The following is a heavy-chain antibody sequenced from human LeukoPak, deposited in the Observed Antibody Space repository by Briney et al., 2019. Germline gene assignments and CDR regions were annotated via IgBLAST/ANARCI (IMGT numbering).Heavy chain of an antibody. D-gene: IGHD6-13*01. CDR3: ARDQGSLTRXWYTXX. CDR2: INPYSGDT. Sequence: ASVKVSCKASGYTFTGYHIHWVRQAPGQGLEWMGRINPYSGDTNFAQKFQGRVTMTRDTSITTAYMDLSSLTPDDTAVYSCARDQGSLTRXWYTXXWGQGTQVTV. V-gene: IGHV1-2*06. CDR1: GYTFTGYH. J-gene: IGHJ4*02.